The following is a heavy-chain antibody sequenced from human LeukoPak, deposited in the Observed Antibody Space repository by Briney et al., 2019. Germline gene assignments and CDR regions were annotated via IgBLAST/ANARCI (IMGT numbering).Heavy chain of an antibody. CDR3: ARDHGRVVVTFGPFPADY. D-gene: IGHD3-16*01. V-gene: IGHV1-18*01. J-gene: IGHJ4*02. Sequence: ASVKLSCKASGYTFTIYGISWVRQAPGQGLEWMGWISGYNGNTNYAQKLQGRVTMTTDTPTSTAYMELRSLRPDDTAVYYCARDHGRVVVTFGPFPADYWGQGTLVTVSS. CDR1: GYTFTIYG. CDR2: ISGYNGNT.